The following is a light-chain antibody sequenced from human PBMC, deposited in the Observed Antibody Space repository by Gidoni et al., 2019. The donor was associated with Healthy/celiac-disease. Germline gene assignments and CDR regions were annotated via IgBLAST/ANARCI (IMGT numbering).Light chain of an antibody. Sequence: EIVLTQSPGTLSLSPGERANITCRASRSVSSSYLAWYQQKPGHAPRLLIYGASSRSAVIPDMFSCSGSGTFFTLTSSSLEAEDFAVYYFQHYGSSPTFGQGTRLEIK. CDR2: GAS. CDR3: QHYGSSPT. J-gene: IGKJ5*01. V-gene: IGKV3-20*01. CDR1: RSVSSSY.